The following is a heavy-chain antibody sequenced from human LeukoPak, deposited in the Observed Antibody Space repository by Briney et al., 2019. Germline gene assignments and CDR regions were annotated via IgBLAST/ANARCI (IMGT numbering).Heavy chain of an antibody. V-gene: IGHV1-69*04. CDR2: IIPILGIA. CDR1: GGTFSSYA. CDR3: ARGGYSSSWYCLDY. J-gene: IGHJ4*02. D-gene: IGHD6-13*01. Sequence: GGSVKVSCKASGGTFSSYAISWVRQAPGQGLEWMGRIIPILGIANYAQKFQGRVTITADKSTGTAYMELSSLRSEDTAVYYCARGGYSSSWYCLDYWGQGTLVTVSS.